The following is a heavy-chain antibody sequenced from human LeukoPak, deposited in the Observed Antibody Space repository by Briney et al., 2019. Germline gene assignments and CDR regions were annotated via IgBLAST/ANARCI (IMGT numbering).Heavy chain of an antibody. J-gene: IGHJ6*02. D-gene: IGHD2-2*01. V-gene: IGHV3-9*01. CDR3: ARAELEYCSSTSCYDYGMDV. CDR1: GLTFDDYA. CDR2: ISWNSGSI. Sequence: GGSLRLSCAASGLTFDDYAMHWVRQAPGKGLECVSGISWNSGSIGYADSVKGRFTISRDNAKNSLYLQMNSLRAEDTAVFYCARAELEYCSSTSCYDYGMDVWGQGTTVTVSS.